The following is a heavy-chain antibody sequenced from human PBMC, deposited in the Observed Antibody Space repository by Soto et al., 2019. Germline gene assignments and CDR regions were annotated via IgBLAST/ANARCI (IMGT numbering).Heavy chain of an antibody. D-gene: IGHD2-8*01. CDR3: AKNGQPPYYYYGMDV. J-gene: IGHJ6*02. CDR2: ISGYNGDT. CDR1: GYTFTRYG. V-gene: IGHV1-18*01. Sequence: ASVKVSCKASGYTFTRYGISWVRQAPGQGLEWMGWISGYNGDTNYAQKFQDRVSMTIDTSTGTAYMELRSLTSDDTVIYYCAKNGQPPYYYYGMDVWGQGTTVTVSS.